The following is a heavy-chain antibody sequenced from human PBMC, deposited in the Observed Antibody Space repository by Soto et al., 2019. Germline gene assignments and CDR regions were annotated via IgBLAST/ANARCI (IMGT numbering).Heavy chain of an antibody. CDR1: GFTFSDYY. V-gene: IGHV3-11*06. D-gene: IGHD6-19*01. Sequence: GGSLRLSCAASGFTFSDYYMSWIRQAPGKGLEWVSYISSSSSYTNYADSVKGRFTISRDNAKNSLYLQMNSLRAEDTAVYYCAREGLAVAGTKGFDYWGQGTLVTVSS. CDR2: ISSSSSYT. CDR3: AREGLAVAGTKGFDY. J-gene: IGHJ4*02.